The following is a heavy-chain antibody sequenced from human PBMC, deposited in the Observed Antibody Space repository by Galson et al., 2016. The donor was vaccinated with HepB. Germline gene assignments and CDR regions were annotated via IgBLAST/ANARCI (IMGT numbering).Heavy chain of an antibody. D-gene: IGHD1-1*01. CDR3: AKRIAAGTTGRAFDI. CDR1: GFTFSSYT. Sequence: LRLSCAASGFTFSSYTMTWVRQAPGKGLEWVSGIAGSGGSTYYADSVKGRFTISRDNSKNTLYLQMNSLRAEDTAVYYCAKRIAAGTTGRAFDIWGQGTMVTVSS. J-gene: IGHJ3*02. V-gene: IGHV3-23*01. CDR2: IAGSGGST.